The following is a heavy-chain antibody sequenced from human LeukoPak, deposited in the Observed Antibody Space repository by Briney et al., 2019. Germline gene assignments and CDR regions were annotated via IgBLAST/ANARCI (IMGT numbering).Heavy chain of an antibody. Sequence: PSETLSLTCIVSDDAITSHFYWGWIRRSPGEGGKGLEWIASVYHSGAEYVNPSLKSRVTISVDTSKNQFTLKLNSVTAADTAVYYCAREEVRKFDCWGQGTLVTVSP. CDR2: VYHSGAE. V-gene: IGHV4-38-2*02. D-gene: IGHD2-21*01. J-gene: IGHJ4*02. CDR1: DDAITSHFY. CDR3: AREEVRKFDC.